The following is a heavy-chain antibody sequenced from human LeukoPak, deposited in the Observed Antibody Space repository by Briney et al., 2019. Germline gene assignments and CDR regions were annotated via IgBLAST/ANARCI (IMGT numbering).Heavy chain of an antibody. Sequence: GRSLRLSCAASGFTFSSYGMHWVRQAPGKGLEWVAVISYDGSNKYYADSVKGRFTISRDNSKNTLYLQMNSLRAEDTAVYYCAKDRRGKAAAYEFDYWGQGTLVTVSS. J-gene: IGHJ4*02. CDR3: AKDRRGKAAAYEFDY. CDR1: GFTFSSYG. D-gene: IGHD6-13*01. CDR2: ISYDGSNK. V-gene: IGHV3-30*18.